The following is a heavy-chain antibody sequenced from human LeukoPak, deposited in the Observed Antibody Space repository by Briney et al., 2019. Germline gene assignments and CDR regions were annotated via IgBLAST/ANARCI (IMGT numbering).Heavy chain of an antibody. V-gene: IGHV4-61*02. D-gene: IGHD6-19*01. CDR2: IYTSGST. J-gene: IGHJ3*02. Sequence: SQTLSLTCTVSGGSISSGSYYWSWIRQPAGKGLEWIGRIYTSGSTNYNPSLKSRVTISVDTSKNQFSLELSSVTAADTAVYYCARDGLYSSGWSDAFDIWGQGTMVTVSS. CDR3: ARDGLYSSGWSDAFDI. CDR1: GGSISSGSYY.